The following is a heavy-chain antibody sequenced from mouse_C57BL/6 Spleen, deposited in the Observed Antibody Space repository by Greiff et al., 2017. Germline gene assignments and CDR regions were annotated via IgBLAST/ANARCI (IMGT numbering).Heavy chain of an antibody. J-gene: IGHJ4*01. CDR2: IDPNSGGT. Sequence: QVQLQQPGPELVKPGASVKLSCKASGYSFPSYWMHWVKQRHGRGLEWIGGIDPNSGGTKYNEKFTSKATLTVDQHSSTAYMQISSLTSEDSACNYCSEAYAMDYWGQGTSVTVSS. CDR1: GYSFPSYW. V-gene: IGHV1-72*01. CDR3: SEAYAMDY.